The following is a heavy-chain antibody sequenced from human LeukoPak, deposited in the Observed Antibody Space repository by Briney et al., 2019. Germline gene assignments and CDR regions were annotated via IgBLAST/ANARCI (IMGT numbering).Heavy chain of an antibody. Sequence: SETLSLTCTVSGGSLSSGVYYWRWLRQPPGRGREWIGYIYYSGSTYYNPSLKCRVTISVDTSKNQFSLKLSSVTAADTAVYYCARLSGSYYPDYWGQGTLVTVSS. V-gene: IGHV4-30-4*08. J-gene: IGHJ4*02. D-gene: IGHD1-26*01. CDR3: ARLSGSYYPDY. CDR2: IYYSGST. CDR1: GGSLSSGVYY.